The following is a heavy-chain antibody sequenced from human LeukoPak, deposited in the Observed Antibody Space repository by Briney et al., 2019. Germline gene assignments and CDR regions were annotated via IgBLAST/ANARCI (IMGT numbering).Heavy chain of an antibody. J-gene: IGHJ6*02. CDR3: ARGQRYGSYLDWLKGHYYYYYGMDV. V-gene: IGHV1-8*01. CDR2: MNPNSGNT. CDR1: GYTFTSYD. Sequence: ASVKVSCKASGYTFTSYDINWVRQATGQGLEWMGWMNPNSGNTGYAQKFQGRVTMTRNTSISTAYMELSSLRSEDTAVYYCARGQRYGSYLDWLKGHYYYYYGMDVWGQGTTVTVSS. D-gene: IGHD1-26*01.